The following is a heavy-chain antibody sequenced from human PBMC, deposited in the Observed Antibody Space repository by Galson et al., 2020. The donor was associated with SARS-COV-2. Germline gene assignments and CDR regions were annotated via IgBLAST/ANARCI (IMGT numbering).Heavy chain of an antibody. CDR3: ARITRLRDGYSYFDY. Sequence: SGPTLVKPTQTLALTCTFSGFSLSTSGMCMSWIRQPPGKALEWLARIDWDGDRHYSTSLKTRLTISKDTSKNQVVLTVTNMDPVDTATCYCARITRLRDGYSYFDYWGQGALVTVSP. V-gene: IGHV2-70*11. J-gene: IGHJ4*02. CDR2: IDWDGDR. CDR1: GFSLSTSGMC. D-gene: IGHD5-12*01.